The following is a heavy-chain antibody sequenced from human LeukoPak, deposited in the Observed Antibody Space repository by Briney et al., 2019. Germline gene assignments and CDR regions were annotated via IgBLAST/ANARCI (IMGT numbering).Heavy chain of an antibody. V-gene: IGHV3-7*01. CDR3: ARDSYRALEY. D-gene: IGHD1-14*01. Sequence: GGSLRLSCAASGFTFSSYWMHWVRQAPGKGLEWVAIINQDGSEKYYVDSVKGRFTISRDNAKNSLYLQVNSLRAEDTAVYYCARDSYRALEYWGQGILLTVSS. CDR2: INQDGSEK. J-gene: IGHJ4*02. CDR1: GFTFSSYW.